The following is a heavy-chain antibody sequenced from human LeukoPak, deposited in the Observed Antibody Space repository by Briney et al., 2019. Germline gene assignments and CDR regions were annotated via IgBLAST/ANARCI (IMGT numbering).Heavy chain of an antibody. D-gene: IGHD3-22*01. CDR2: IYSGGST. V-gene: IGHV3-66*01. CDR3: ASGFGDYYDSSGYYEGY. Sequence: AGGSLRLSCAASEFSVGSNYMTWVRQAPGKGLEWVSLIYSGGSTYYADSVKGRFTISRDNSKNTLYLQMNSLRAEDTAVYYCASGFGDYYDSSGYYEGYWGQGTLVTVSS. J-gene: IGHJ4*02. CDR1: EFSVGSNY.